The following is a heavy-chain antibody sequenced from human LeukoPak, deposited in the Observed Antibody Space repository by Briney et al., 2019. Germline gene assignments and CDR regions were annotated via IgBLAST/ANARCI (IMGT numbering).Heavy chain of an antibody. V-gene: IGHV4-34*01. J-gene: IGHJ5*02. CDR2: INHSGST. CDR3: ARGRTVTTRRWFDP. CDR1: GGAFSGYY. D-gene: IGHD4-17*01. Sequence: SETLSLTCAVNGGAFSGYYWSWIRQPPGKGLEWIGEINHSGSTNYNPSLKSRVTISVDTSKNQFSLKLSSVTAADTAVYYCARGRTVTTRRWFDPWGQGTLVTVSS.